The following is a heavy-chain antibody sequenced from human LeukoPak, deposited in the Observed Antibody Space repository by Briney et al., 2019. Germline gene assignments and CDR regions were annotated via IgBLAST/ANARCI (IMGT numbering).Heavy chain of an antibody. CDR2: IYTSGST. V-gene: IGHV4-4*07. CDR1: GGSISSYY. CDR3: ARGLGSGSYYIYYYYYMDV. D-gene: IGHD1-26*01. Sequence: SETLSLTCTVSGGSISSYYWSWIRQPAGKGLEWIGRIYTSGSTDYNPSLKSRVTISVDTSKNQFSLKLSSVTAADTAVYYCARGLGSGSYYIYYYYYMDVWGKGTTVTVSS. J-gene: IGHJ6*03.